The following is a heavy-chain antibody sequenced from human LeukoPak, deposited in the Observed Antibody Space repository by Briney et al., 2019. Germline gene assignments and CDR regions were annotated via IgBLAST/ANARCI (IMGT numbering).Heavy chain of an antibody. CDR2: INPNSGGT. CDR3: ARDRWPWGGGDYFDY. V-gene: IGHV1-2*02. D-gene: IGHD7-27*01. Sequence: ASVKVSCKTSGYSFTNYGITWVRQAPGQGLEWMGWINPNSGGTNYAQKFQGRVTMTRDTSISTAYMELSRLRSDDTAVYYCARDRWPWGGGDYFDYWGQGTLVTVSS. J-gene: IGHJ4*02. CDR1: GYSFTNYG.